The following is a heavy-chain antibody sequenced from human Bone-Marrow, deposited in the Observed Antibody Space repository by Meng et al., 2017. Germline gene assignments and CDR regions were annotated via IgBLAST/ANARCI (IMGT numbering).Heavy chain of an antibody. D-gene: IGHD1-1*01. CDR1: GFTFSSYE. J-gene: IGHJ6*02. V-gene: IGHV3-48*03. CDR3: AREGLERRSGPWGYSYYGMDV. Sequence: GESLKISCAASGFTFSSYEMNWVRQAPGKGLEWVSYISSSGSTIYYADSVKGRFTISRDNAKNSLYLQMNSLRAEDTAVYYCAREGLERRSGPWGYSYYGMDVWGQGTTVTVSS. CDR2: ISSSGSTI.